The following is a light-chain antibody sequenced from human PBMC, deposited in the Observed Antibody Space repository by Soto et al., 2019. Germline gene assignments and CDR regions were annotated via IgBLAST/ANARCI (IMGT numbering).Light chain of an antibody. Sequence: EIVLTQSPGTLSLSPGERATLSCRASQSVSNSYLAWYQQKPGQAPRLLIYDASSRATGIPDRFSGSGSGTEFTLTISRLEPEDFAVYYCQQYGSSPSYTFGQGTKLEIK. J-gene: IGKJ2*01. CDR2: DAS. CDR1: QSVSNSY. CDR3: QQYGSSPSYT. V-gene: IGKV3-20*01.